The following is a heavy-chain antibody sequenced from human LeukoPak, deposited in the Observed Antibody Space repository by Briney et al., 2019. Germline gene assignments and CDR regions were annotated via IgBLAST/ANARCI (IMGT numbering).Heavy chain of an antibody. Sequence: SQTLSLTCTVSGGSISSGGYFWSWMRQHPGKGLEWIGYIYNSGTTYYNPSLKSRVTISVDTSKHQFSLKLSSVTAADTAVYYCARAGSFWSGYPTRNDYWGQGTLVTVSS. CDR3: ARAGSFWSGYPTRNDY. CDR1: GGSISSGGYF. V-gene: IGHV4-31*03. D-gene: IGHD3-3*01. CDR2: IYNSGTT. J-gene: IGHJ4*02.